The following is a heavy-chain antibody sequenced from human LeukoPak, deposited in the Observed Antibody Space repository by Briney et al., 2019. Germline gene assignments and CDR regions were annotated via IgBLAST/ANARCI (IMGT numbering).Heavy chain of an antibody. J-gene: IGHJ4*02. V-gene: IGHV3-15*01. D-gene: IGHD6-13*01. CDR3: AKDHGSWPYYLDY. CDR2: IKSKTDGGTT. Sequence: GGSLRLSCAASGFTFSNTWMSWVRQAPGKGLEWVGRIKSKTDGGTTDYAAPVKGRFTISRDDSKNTLYLQMNSLKTEDTAVYYCAKDHGSWPYYLDYWGQGTLATVSS. CDR1: GFTFSNTW.